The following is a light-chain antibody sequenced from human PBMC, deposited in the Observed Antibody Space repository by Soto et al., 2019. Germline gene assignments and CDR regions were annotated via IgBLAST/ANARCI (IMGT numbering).Light chain of an antibody. CDR3: QHRSNWLA. CDR2: DAS. Sequence: EIVLTQSPATLSLSPGERATLSCRASQSVSSYLAWYQQKPGQAPRLLIYDASNGATGIPARFSGSGSGTDFTLTITRLEPEDFAVYYCQHRSNWLAFGGGTKVEIK. V-gene: IGKV3-11*01. CDR1: QSVSSY. J-gene: IGKJ4*01.